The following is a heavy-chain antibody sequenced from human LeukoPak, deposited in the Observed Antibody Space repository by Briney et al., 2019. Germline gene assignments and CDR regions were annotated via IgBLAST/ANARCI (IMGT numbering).Heavy chain of an antibody. D-gene: IGHD3-3*01. CDR3: GRETDFGVVTN. J-gene: IGHJ4*02. Sequence: SQTLSLTCAISGDSVSSNGAAWNWIRQSPSRGLEWLGRTYYRSQEWYTDYAPSVKGRITLNPGTSKNQFSLQLNSVTPEDTAVYYCGRETDFGVVTNWGQGTLVTVSS. CDR2: TYYRSQEWYT. CDR1: GDSVSSNGAA. V-gene: IGHV6-1*01.